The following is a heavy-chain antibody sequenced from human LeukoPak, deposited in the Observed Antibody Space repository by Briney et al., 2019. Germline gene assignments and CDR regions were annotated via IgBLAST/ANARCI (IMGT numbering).Heavy chain of an antibody. CDR3: ARGRPTYYDFWSGYSY. CDR1: GYTFTSYD. Sequence: ASVKVSCKASGYTFTSYDINWVRQATGQGLEWMGWMNPNSGNTGDAQKFQGRVTMTRNTSIRTAYMELSSLRSEDTAVYYCARGRPTYYDFWSGYSYWGQGTLVTVSS. V-gene: IGHV1-8*01. CDR2: MNPNSGNT. D-gene: IGHD3-3*01. J-gene: IGHJ4*02.